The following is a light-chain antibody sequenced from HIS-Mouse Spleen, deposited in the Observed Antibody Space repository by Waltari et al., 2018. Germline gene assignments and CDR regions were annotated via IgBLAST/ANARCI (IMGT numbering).Light chain of an antibody. V-gene: IGKV2-28*01. CDR2: LGS. Sequence: DIVMTQSPLSLPVTPGEPASISCRSSQSLLHSNGYNYWDWYLQKPGQSPQLLIYLGSYRASWVPDRFSCSGSGTDFTLKISRVEAEDVGVYYCMQALQTPPYTFGQGTKLEIK. CDR1: QSLLHSNGYNY. CDR3: MQALQTPPYT. J-gene: IGKJ2*01.